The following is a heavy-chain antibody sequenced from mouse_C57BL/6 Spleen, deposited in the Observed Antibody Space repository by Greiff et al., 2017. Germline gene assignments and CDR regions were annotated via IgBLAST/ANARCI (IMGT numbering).Heavy chain of an antibody. Sequence: EVKLVASGGGLVKPGGSLKLSCAASGFTFSDYGMHWVRQAPEKGLAWGAYISSGSSTIYYADTVKGRFTISRDNAKNTLFLQMTGLRSEDTAMYYCARQSPMDDWGQGTSVTVSS. CDR3: ARQSPMDD. CDR2: ISSGSSTI. V-gene: IGHV5-17*01. CDR1: GFTFSDYG. J-gene: IGHJ4*01.